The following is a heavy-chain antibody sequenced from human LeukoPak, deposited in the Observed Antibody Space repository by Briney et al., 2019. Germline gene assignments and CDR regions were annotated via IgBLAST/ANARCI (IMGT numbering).Heavy chain of an antibody. D-gene: IGHD2-2*01. CDR3: TTLTQSVPAAQLGNDY. J-gene: IGHJ4*02. CDR1: GFTFSNAW. V-gene: IGHV3-15*01. Sequence: GGSLRLSCAVSGFTFSNAWMSWVRQAPGKGLEWVGRIKSKTDGGTTDYAAPVKGRFTISRDDSKNTLYLQMNSLKTEDTAVYYCTTLTQSVPAAQLGNDYWGQGTLVTVSS. CDR2: IKSKTDGGTT.